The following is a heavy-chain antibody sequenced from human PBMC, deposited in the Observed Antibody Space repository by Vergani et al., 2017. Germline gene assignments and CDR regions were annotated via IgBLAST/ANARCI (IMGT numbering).Heavy chain of an antibody. CDR3: ARDRVWFGDHGMDV. J-gene: IGHJ6*02. Sequence: EVQLVESGGGLIQPGGSLRLSCAASGFTVSSNYMSWVRQAPGKGLEWASVIYSGGSTYYADSVKGRFTISRDNSKNTLYLQMNSLRAEDTAVYYCARDRVWFGDHGMDVWGQGTTVTVSS. CDR1: GFTVSSNY. D-gene: IGHD3-10*01. V-gene: IGHV3-53*01. CDR2: IYSGGST.